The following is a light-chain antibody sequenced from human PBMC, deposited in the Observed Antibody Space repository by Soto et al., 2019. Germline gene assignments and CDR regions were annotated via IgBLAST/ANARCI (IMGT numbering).Light chain of an antibody. CDR3: SSYAGGSNYVL. Sequence: QSALTQPPSASGSPGQSVTISCTGTSSDVGGYNYVSWYQQHPGKVPKLMIYEVSKRPSGVPYRFSGSKSGNTASLTVSGLQAEDEAYYYCSSYAGGSNYVLFGGGTQLTVL. V-gene: IGLV2-8*01. J-gene: IGLJ2*01. CDR1: SSDVGGYNY. CDR2: EVS.